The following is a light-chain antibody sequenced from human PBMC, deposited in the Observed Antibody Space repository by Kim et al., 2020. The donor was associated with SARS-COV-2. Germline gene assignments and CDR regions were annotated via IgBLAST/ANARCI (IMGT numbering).Light chain of an antibody. CDR1: QSVTANY. CDR2: GAS. J-gene: IGKJ2*01. V-gene: IGKV3-20*01. CDR3: QQYGSSPRT. Sequence: LAPGERGTLSGRASQSVTANYLAWYRQKPGQAPSLLISGASSRATGIPDRFSGSGSGTDFTLTISRLEPEDFGMYYCQQYGSSPRTFGQGTKLEIK.